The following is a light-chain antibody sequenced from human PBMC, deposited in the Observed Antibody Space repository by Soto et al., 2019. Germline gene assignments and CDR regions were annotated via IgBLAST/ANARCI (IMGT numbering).Light chain of an antibody. CDR2: WAS. Sequence: IVMTQSPDSLAVSLGERATINCKSSQSVLYSSNNKNYLAWYRQKPGQPPKLLIYWASIRESGVPDRISGSGYGTDFTLTISSLQAEDVAVYYCQQYYIIPTYTVGQGNKLEIK. CDR3: QQYYIIPTYT. V-gene: IGKV4-1*01. CDR1: QSVLYSSNNKNY. J-gene: IGKJ2*01.